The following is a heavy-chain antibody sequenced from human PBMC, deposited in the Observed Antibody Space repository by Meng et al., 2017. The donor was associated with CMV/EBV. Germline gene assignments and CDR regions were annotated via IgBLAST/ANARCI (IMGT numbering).Heavy chain of an antibody. Sequence: QAQRVQSGAEVKKPGSSVKDSCKASGGTFSSYAISWVRQAPGQGLEWMGGIIPIFGTANYAQKFQGRVTITADGSTSTAYMELSSLRSEDTAVYYCARMPRDGYNYIDYWGQGTLVTVSS. CDR3: ARMPRDGYNYIDY. CDR1: GGTFSSYA. CDR2: IIPIFGTA. D-gene: IGHD5-24*01. J-gene: IGHJ4*02. V-gene: IGHV1-69*12.